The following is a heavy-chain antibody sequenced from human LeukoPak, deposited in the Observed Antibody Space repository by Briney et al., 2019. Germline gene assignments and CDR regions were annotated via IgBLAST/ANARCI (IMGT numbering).Heavy chain of an antibody. D-gene: IGHD4-17*01. CDR3: ATSTVTYYFDY. CDR2: ISGSGGST. V-gene: IGHV3-23*01. Sequence: GGSLRLSWAASGFTFSSYGMSWVRQAPGKGLEWVSAISGSGGSTYYADSVKGRFTISRDNSKNTLYLQMNSLRAEDTAVYYCATSTVTYYFDYWGQGTLVTVSS. J-gene: IGHJ4*02. CDR1: GFTFSSYG.